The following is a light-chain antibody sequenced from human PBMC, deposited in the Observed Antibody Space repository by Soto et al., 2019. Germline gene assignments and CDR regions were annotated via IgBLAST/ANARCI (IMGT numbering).Light chain of an antibody. CDR1: SSDVGGYHY. Sequence: QSVLTQPRSVSGSPGQSVTISCTGTSSDVGGYHYVSWYQQHPGKAPKLMIYDVSKRPSGVPDRFSGSKSGNTASLTISGLQAEDEADYYCCSYAGSYKLYVFGTGTKLTVL. CDR2: DVS. J-gene: IGLJ1*01. CDR3: CSYAGSYKLYV. V-gene: IGLV2-11*01.